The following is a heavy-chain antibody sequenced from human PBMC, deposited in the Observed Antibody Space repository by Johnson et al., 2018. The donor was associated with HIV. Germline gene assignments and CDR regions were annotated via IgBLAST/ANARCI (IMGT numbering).Heavy chain of an antibody. CDR1: GFPFRDSA. D-gene: IGHD3-22*01. J-gene: IGHJ3*02. V-gene: IGHV3-23*04. CDR2: ISGSVGST. Sequence: VQLVESGGGVVQPGTSLTLSCVASGFPFRDSAMHLVRQAPGKGLEWVSAISGSVGSTYYADSVTGRFTISRDNSKNTLYLQMNSLRAEDTAVYYCAKAYSAVVGDAFDIWGQGTMVSVAS. CDR3: AKAYSAVVGDAFDI.